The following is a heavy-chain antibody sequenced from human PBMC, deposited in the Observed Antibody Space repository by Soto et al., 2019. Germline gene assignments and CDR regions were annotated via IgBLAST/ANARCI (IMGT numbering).Heavy chain of an antibody. V-gene: IGHV4-4*02. CDR3: ARPIVVAPVYYAIDV. D-gene: IGHD3-22*01. CDR1: GGSISSSNW. J-gene: IGHJ6*02. Sequence: PSETLSLTCAVSGGSISSSNWWSWVRQPPGKGLEWIGEIYHSGSTNYNPSLKSRVTISVDKSKNQFSLKLSSVTAADTAVYYCARPIVVAPVYYAIDVWGQGTTVTVSS. CDR2: IYHSGST.